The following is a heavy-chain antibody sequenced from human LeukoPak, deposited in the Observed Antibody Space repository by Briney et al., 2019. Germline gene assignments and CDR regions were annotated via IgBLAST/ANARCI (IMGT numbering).Heavy chain of an antibody. CDR2: IIPIFGTA. J-gene: IGHJ4*02. V-gene: IGHV1-69*05. Sequence: ASVKVSCKASGGTFSSYAISWVRQAPGQGLEWMGGIIPIFGTANYAQKFQGRVTITTDESTSTAYMELSSLRSEDTAVYYCARSPGYCSGGSCYEGYWGQGTLVTVSS. D-gene: IGHD2-15*01. CDR3: ARSPGYCSGGSCYEGY. CDR1: GGTFSSYA.